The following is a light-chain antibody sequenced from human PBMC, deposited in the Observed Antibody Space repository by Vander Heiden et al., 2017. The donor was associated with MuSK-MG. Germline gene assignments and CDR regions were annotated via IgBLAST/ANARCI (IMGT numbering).Light chain of an antibody. CDR3: QQRSNWIT. CDR1: QGVSSY. Sequence: EIVLTQSPDTLSLSPGERATLSCRASQGVSSYLAWYQQKPGQAPRLLIYDASNRATGIPARFSGSGPGTDFTLTISSLEPEDFAVYYCQQRSNWITFGQGTRLEIK. CDR2: DAS. V-gene: IGKV3D-11*01. J-gene: IGKJ5*01.